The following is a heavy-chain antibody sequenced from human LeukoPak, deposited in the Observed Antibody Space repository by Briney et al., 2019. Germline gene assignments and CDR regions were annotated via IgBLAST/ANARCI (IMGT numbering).Heavy chain of an antibody. CDR1: GFTFSSYS. CDR3: ARDANSYGYN. D-gene: IGHD5-18*01. V-gene: IGHV3-21*01. CDR2: ISSSSSYI. J-gene: IGHJ4*02. Sequence: PGGSLRLSCAASGFTFSSYSMNWVRQAPGKGLEWVSSISSSSSYIYYADSVKGRFTISRDNAKNSLYLQMNRLRAEDTAVYYCARDANSYGYNWGQGTLVTVSS.